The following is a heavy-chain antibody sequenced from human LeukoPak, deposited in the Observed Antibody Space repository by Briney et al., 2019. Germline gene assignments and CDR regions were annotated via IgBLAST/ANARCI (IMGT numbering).Heavy chain of an antibody. CDR3: ARDVMDYDSSGAFDI. CDR2: IKQDGSEK. J-gene: IGHJ3*02. Sequence: GGSLRLSCAASGFTFSSYWMSWVRQAPGKGLEWVANIKQDGSEKYYVDSVKGRFTISRDNAKNSLYLQMNSLRAEDTALYYCARDVMDYDSSGAFDIWGQGTMVTVSS. CDR1: GFTFSSYW. D-gene: IGHD3-22*01. V-gene: IGHV3-7*03.